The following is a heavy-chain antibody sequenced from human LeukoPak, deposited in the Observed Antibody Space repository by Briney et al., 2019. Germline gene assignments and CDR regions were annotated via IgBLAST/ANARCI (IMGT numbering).Heavy chain of an antibody. V-gene: IGHV3-9*01. CDR1: GFTFDDYA. Sequence: GRSLRLSCAASGFTFDDYAMHWVRQAPGKGLEWVSGISWNSGSIGYADSVKGRFTISRDNAKNSLYLQMNSLRAEDTALYYCAKASSSRNWFDPWGQGTLVTVSS. J-gene: IGHJ5*02. CDR2: ISWNSGSI. CDR3: AKASSSRNWFDP. D-gene: IGHD6-13*01.